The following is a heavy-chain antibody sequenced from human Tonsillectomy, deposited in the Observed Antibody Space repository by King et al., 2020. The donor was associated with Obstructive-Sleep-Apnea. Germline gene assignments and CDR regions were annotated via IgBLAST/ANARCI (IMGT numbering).Heavy chain of an antibody. J-gene: IGHJ4*02. CDR3: ARVEDSDSYGYPLDY. D-gene: IGHD5-18*01. V-gene: IGHV1-8*01. CDR2: MNPNSGNT. Sequence: QLVQSGAEVKKPGASVKVSCKASGYTFTSYDINWVRQATGQGLEWMGWMNPNSGNTGYAQKFQGRVTVTRNTSISTAYMGLSRLRSEDTAVYYCARVEDSDSYGYPLDYWGQGTLVTVSS. CDR1: GYTFTSYD.